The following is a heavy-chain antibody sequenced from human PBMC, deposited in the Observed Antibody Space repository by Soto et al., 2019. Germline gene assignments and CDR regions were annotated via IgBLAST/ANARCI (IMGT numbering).Heavy chain of an antibody. CDR1: GGSISSGGYY. CDR3: ARGAHLGWFDP. Sequence: QVQLQESGPGLVKPSQTLSLTCPVSGGSISSGGYYWSWIRQHPGKGLEWIGYIYYSGSTYYNPSLKSRVTISVDTSKTQFSLKLSSVTAADTAVYYCARGAHLGWFDPWGQGTLVTVSS. J-gene: IGHJ5*02. V-gene: IGHV4-31*03. CDR2: IYYSGST. D-gene: IGHD7-27*01.